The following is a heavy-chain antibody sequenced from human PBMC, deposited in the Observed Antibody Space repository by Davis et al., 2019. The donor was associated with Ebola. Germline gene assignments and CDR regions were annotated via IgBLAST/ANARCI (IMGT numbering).Heavy chain of an antibody. V-gene: IGHV3-33*08. D-gene: IGHD4-23*01. CDR2: IWYDGSRQ. Sequence: GGSLRLSCATSRSSFSESFMHWVRQAPGRGLEWVAFIWYDGSRQVYADSVNGRFTISRDTPKNMLYLQMNSLRADDTAVYYCARALGGNAVNYGMDVWGQGTTVTVSS. J-gene: IGHJ6*02. CDR3: ARALGGNAVNYGMDV. CDR1: RSSFSESF.